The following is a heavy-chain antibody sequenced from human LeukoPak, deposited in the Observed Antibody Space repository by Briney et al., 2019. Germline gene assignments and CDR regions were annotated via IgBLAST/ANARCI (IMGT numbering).Heavy chain of an antibody. Sequence: GGSLRLSCAASGFTFRDHWMTWVRQAPGKGLEWVANIKPDGSEKGYLDSVKGRFTISRDNARDSLFLQMNSLRVEDTAVYYCAKYEVYAFFDWGQGTLVTVSS. CDR3: AKYEVYAFFD. J-gene: IGHJ4*02. CDR2: IKPDGSEK. CDR1: GFTFRDHW. D-gene: IGHD3-3*01. V-gene: IGHV3-7*01.